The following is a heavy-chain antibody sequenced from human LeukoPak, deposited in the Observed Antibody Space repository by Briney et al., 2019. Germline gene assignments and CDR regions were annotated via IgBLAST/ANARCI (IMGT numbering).Heavy chain of an antibody. J-gene: IGHJ4*02. D-gene: IGHD3-16*01. CDR1: GGSISSYY. CDR2: IYYSGST. CDR3: ARQEYVWGSFDY. V-gene: IGHV4-59*08. Sequence: PSETLSLTCTVSGGSISSYYWSWLRQPPDKGLEWIGYIYYSGSTNYNPSLKSRVTISVDTSKNQFSLKLSSVTAADTAVYYCARQEYVWGSFDYWGQGTLVTVSS.